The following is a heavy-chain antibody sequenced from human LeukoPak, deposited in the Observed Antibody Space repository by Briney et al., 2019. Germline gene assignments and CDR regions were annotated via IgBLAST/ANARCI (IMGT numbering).Heavy chain of an antibody. J-gene: IGHJ4*02. Sequence: PGGSLKLSCVAPGFSFSTYWMSWVRQAPGKGLEWVALRSHDGGIEDYADSVKGRFTISRDNSRNTLYLQMNSLKPEDTAVYYCASSNEFYYDTSTYVDYWGQGTLVTVSS. CDR2: RSHDGGIE. CDR1: GFSFSTYW. CDR3: ASSNEFYYDTSTYVDY. V-gene: IGHV3-30-3*01. D-gene: IGHD3-22*01.